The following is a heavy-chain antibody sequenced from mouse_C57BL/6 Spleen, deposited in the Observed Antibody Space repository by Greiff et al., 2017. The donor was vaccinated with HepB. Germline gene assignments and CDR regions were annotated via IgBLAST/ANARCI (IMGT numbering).Heavy chain of an antibody. Sequence: QVQLQQSGPELEKPGASVKISCKASGYAFSSSWMNWVKQRPGKGLEWIGRIYPGDGDTNYNGKFKGKATLTADKSSSTAYMQLSSLTSEDSAVYFCAREVYYDYDDYYAMDYWGQGTSVTVSS. CDR3: AREVYYDYDDYYAMDY. J-gene: IGHJ4*01. D-gene: IGHD2-4*01. V-gene: IGHV1-82*01. CDR1: GYAFSSSW. CDR2: IYPGDGDT.